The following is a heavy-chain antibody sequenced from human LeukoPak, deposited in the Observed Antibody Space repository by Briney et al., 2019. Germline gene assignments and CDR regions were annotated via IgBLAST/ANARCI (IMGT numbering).Heavy chain of an antibody. D-gene: IGHD2-15*01. V-gene: IGHV3-30*02. J-gene: IGHJ6*03. CDR2: IRYDGSNK. Sequence: PGGSLRLSCAASGFTFSSYAMSWVRQAPGKGLEWVAFIRYDGSNKYYADSVKGRFTISRDNSKNTLYLQMNSLRAEDTAVYYCAKGPVACSGGSCHHMDVWGKGTTVTVSS. CDR3: AKGPVACSGGSCHHMDV. CDR1: GFTFSSYA.